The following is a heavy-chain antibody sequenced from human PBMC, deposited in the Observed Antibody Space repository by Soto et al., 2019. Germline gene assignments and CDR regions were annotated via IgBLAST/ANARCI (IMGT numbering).Heavy chain of an antibody. D-gene: IGHD6-13*01. V-gene: IGHV3-48*03. CDR3: ARDQSLSSSSWFYYFDY. CDR2: ISSSGSTI. J-gene: IGHJ4*02. CDR1: GFTFSSYE. Sequence: GGSLRLSCAASGFTFSSYEMNWVRQAPGKGLEWVSYISSSGSTIYYADSVKGRFTISRDNAKNSLYLQMNSLRAEDTAVYYCARDQSLSSSSWFYYFDYWGQGTLVTVSS.